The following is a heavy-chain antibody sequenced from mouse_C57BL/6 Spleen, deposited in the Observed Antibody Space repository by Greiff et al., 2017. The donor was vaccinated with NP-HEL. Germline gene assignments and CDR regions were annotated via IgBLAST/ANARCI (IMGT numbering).Heavy chain of an antibody. V-gene: IGHV1-26*01. CDR3: ARDSNYGGYFDV. CDR2: INPNNGGT. J-gene: IGHJ1*03. D-gene: IGHD2-5*01. CDR1: GYTFTDYY. Sequence: DVQLQQSGPELVKPGASVKISCKASGYTFTDYYMNWVKQSHGKSLEWIGDINPNNGGTSYNQKFKGKATLTVDKSSSTAYMELRSLTSEDSAVYYCARDSNYGGYFDVWGTGTTVTVSS.